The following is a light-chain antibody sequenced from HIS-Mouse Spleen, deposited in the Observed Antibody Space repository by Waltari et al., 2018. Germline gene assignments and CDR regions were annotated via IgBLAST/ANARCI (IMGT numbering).Light chain of an antibody. CDR2: DAS. V-gene: IGKV3-11*01. Sequence: ELVLTQSPATLSLPPGERATLPCRASQSVSSYLALYQQKPGQAPRLLIYDASNRATGIPARFSGSGSGTDFTLTISSLEPEDFAVYYCQQRSNWPGITFGPGTKVDIK. CDR3: QQRSNWPGIT. CDR1: QSVSSY. J-gene: IGKJ3*01.